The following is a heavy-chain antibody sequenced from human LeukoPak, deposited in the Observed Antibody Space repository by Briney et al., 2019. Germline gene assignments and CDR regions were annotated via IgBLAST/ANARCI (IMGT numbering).Heavy chain of an antibody. J-gene: IGHJ4*02. CDR2: IYYSGST. V-gene: IGHV4-39*01. CDR3: ARHGFYYFDY. CDR1: GFTVSSNY. Sequence: PGGSLRLSCAASGFTVSSNYMSWVRQPPGKGLEWIGSIYYSGSTYYNPSLKSRVTISVDTSKNQFSLKLSSVTAADTAVYYCARHGFYYFDYWGQGTLVTVSS. D-gene: IGHD5-12*01.